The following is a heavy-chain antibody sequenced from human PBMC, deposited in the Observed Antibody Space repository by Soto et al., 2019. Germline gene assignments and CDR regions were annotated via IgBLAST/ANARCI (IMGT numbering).Heavy chain of an antibody. CDR3: ARHSTNWQWLTRHYFDY. J-gene: IGHJ4*02. CDR1: GGSISSSSYY. V-gene: IGHV4-39*01. Sequence: SETLSLTCTVSGGSISSSSYYWGWIRRPPGKGLEWIGSIYYSGSTYYNPSLKSRVTISVDTSKNQFSLKLSSVTAADTAVYYCARHSTNWQWLTRHYFDYWGQGTLVTVSS. D-gene: IGHD6-19*01. CDR2: IYYSGST.